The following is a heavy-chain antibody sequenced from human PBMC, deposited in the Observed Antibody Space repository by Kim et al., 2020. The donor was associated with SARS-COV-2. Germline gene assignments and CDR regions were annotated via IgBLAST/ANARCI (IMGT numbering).Heavy chain of an antibody. CDR3: AKGAGGLLDY. J-gene: IGHJ4*02. Sequence: ASVKVSCKASGYTFTTYAMHWVRQAPGQGLEYMGWINAGNGNTKCSQNFQGRVTITRDTSASTAYMELSSLRSEDTAVYYCAKGAGGLLDYWGQGTLVTVSS. V-gene: IGHV1-3*01. D-gene: IGHD3-10*01. CDR2: INAGNGNT. CDR1: GYTFTTYA.